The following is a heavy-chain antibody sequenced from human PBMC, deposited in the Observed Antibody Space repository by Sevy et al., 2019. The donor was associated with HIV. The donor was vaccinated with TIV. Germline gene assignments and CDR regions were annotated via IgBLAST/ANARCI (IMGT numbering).Heavy chain of an antibody. V-gene: IGHV4-34*01. CDR3: ARICSSTSCYYYYYMDV. D-gene: IGHD2-2*01. CDR2: INHSGST. J-gene: IGHJ6*03. CDR1: GGSFSGYY. Sequence: SETLSLTCAVYGGSFSGYYWSWIRQPPGKGLEWIGEINHSGSTNYNPSLKSRVTISVDTSKNQFSLKLSSVTAADTAVYYCARICSSTSCYYYYYMDVWGKGTTVTVSS.